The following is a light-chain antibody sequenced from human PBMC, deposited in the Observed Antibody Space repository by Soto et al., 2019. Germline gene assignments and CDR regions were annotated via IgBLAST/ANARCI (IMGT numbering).Light chain of an antibody. CDR1: QSISSW. CDR2: DAS. CDR3: QQYNSYSTWM. J-gene: IGKJ1*01. Sequence: DIQMTQSPSTLSASVGDRVTITCRASQSISSWLAWYQQKPGKAPKLLIYDASSLESGVPSRFSGSASGTEFILTISSLQPDDFATYYCQQYNSYSTWMFGQGTKVDIK. V-gene: IGKV1-5*01.